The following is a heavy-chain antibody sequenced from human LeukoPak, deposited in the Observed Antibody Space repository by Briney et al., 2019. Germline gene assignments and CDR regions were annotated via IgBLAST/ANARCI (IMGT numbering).Heavy chain of an antibody. CDR2: IYHSGST. Sequence: PSETLSLTCAVSGGSISSSNWWSWVRQPPGKGLEWVGEIYHSGSTNYNPSLKSRVTISVDTSKKQFSLKLRSVTAADTAVYYCARQIPRGGNYYGMDVWGQGTTVTVSS. CDR1: GGSISSSNW. CDR3: ARQIPRGGNYYGMDV. V-gene: IGHV4-4*02. D-gene: IGHD3-16*01. J-gene: IGHJ6*02.